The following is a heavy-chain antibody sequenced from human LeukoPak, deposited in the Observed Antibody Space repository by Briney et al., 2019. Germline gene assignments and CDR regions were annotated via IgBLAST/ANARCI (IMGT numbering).Heavy chain of an antibody. J-gene: IGHJ4*02. CDR2: SYCRSKWYT. V-gene: IGHV6-1*01. Sequence: PWQTLSLTCAISGDIVSHYIAAWSWIRPSPSTGLEWLGRSYCRSKWYTDSALSVYGRITITPGPSKNQFSLQLNSVTPEDTAVYYCAREFITVTYYDSGEFDYWGQGNLVTVSS. CDR3: AREFITVTYYDSGEFDY. CDR1: GDIVSHYIAA. D-gene: IGHD3-22*01.